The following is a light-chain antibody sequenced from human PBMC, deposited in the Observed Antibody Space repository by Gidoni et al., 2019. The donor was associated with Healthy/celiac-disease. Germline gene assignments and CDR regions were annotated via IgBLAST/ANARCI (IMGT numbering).Light chain of an antibody. J-gene: IGKJ4*01. CDR3: QQYDNHPPT. V-gene: IGKV1-33*01. CDR1: QDISNY. Sequence: IQMSQSPSSLSASVGDRVTITCQASQDISNYLNWYQQKPGKAPKLLIYDASSLEKGVPSRFSGSGSGTDFTFTISSLQPEDIATYYCQQYDNHPPTFGGGTKVEIK. CDR2: DAS.